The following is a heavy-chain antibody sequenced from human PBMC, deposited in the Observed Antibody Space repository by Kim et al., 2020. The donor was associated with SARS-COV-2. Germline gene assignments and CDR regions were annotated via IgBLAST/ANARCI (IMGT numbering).Heavy chain of an antibody. CDR3: ARRDIVVVPAAMQYYYYGMDV. V-gene: IGHV3-21*01. D-gene: IGHD2-2*01. Sequence: GGSLRLSCAASGFTFSSYSMNWVRQAPGKGLEWVSSISSSSSYIYYADSVKGRFTISRDNAKNSLYLQMNSLRAEDTAVYYCARRDIVVVPAAMQYYYYGMDVWGQGTTVTVSS. CDR1: GFTFSSYS. J-gene: IGHJ6*02. CDR2: ISSSSSYI.